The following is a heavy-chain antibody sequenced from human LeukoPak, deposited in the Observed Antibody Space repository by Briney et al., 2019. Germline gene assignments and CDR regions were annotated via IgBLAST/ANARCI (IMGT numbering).Heavy chain of an antibody. Sequence: GRSLRLSCAASGFTFSSYGMHWFRQAPGKGLEWVAVIWYDGSNKYYADSVKGRFTISRDNSKNTLYLQMNSLRAEDTAVYYCARALPEGAGYYYYYYYMDVWGKGTTVTVSS. V-gene: IGHV3-33*01. CDR3: ARALPEGAGYYYYYYYMDV. J-gene: IGHJ6*03. D-gene: IGHD1-26*01. CDR2: IWYDGSNK. CDR1: GFTFSSYG.